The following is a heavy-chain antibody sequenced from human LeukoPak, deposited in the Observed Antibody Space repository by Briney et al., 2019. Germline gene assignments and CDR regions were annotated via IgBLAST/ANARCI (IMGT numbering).Heavy chain of an antibody. J-gene: IGHJ5*02. CDR2: INPNTGGT. CDR3: ARVGYYSSSWYPWFDP. Sequence: ASVKVSCKASGYTFTGYYIHWVRQAPGQGLEWMGWINPNTGGTNYAHKFQGRVTMTRDTSISTAYMELSRLTSDDTAVYYCARVGYYSSSWYPWFDPWGQGTLVTVSS. D-gene: IGHD6-13*01. V-gene: IGHV1-2*02. CDR1: GYTFTGYY.